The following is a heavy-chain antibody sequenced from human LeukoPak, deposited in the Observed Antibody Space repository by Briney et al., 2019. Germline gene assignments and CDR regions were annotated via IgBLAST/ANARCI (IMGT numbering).Heavy chain of an antibody. CDR3: ARLFRVVVSAANTHFDY. D-gene: IGHD2-2*01. Sequence: GGSLRLSCAASGFTFSSYAMHWVRQAAGKGLEWVAVISYDGSNKYYADSVKGRFTISRDNSKNTLDLQMTSLRAEDTAVYYCARLFRVVVSAANTHFDYWGQGTLVTVSS. J-gene: IGHJ4*02. CDR1: GFTFSSYA. V-gene: IGHV3-30*04. CDR2: ISYDGSNK.